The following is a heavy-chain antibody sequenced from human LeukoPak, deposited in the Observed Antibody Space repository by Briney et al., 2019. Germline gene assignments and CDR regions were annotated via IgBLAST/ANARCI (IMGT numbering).Heavy chain of an antibody. CDR1: GGTFSSYA. D-gene: IGHD6-6*01. J-gene: IGHJ3*02. CDR3: ALLSIAARSPDAFDI. CDR2: IIPIFGTA. Sequence: GASVKVSCKASGGTFSSYAISWVRQAPGQGLEWMGGIIPIFGTANYAQKFQGRVTITADESTSTAYMELRSLRSDDTAVYYCALLSIAARSPDAFDIWGQGTMVTVSS. V-gene: IGHV1-69*13.